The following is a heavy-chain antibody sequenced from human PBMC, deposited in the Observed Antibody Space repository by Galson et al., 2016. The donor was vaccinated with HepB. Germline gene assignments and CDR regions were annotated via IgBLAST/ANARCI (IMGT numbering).Heavy chain of an antibody. Sequence: SLRLSCAASGFTFNNCWMHWVRQVPGKGLVWVPRINNDGSDTDYADSVKGRFTISRDNAKNLLYLQMNSLRDEDTAVYYCAREDKWDSMDVWGQGTTVTVSS. CDR2: INNDGSDT. CDR3: AREDKWDSMDV. D-gene: IGHD1-26*01. CDR1: GFTFNNCW. V-gene: IGHV3-74*01. J-gene: IGHJ6*02.